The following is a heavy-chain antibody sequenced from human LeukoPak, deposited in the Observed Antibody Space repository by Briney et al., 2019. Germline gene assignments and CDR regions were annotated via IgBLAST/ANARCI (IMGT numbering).Heavy chain of an antibody. CDR3: ARGTSIAVAGTGFDY. D-gene: IGHD6-19*01. V-gene: IGHV3-48*04. Sequence: GGSLRLSCAASGFTFSSYSMNWVRQAPGKGLEWVSYISSSSSTIYYADSVKGRFTISRDNAKNSLYLQMNSLRAEDTAVYYCARGTSIAVAGTGFDYWGQGTLVTVSS. J-gene: IGHJ4*02. CDR1: GFTFSSYS. CDR2: ISSSSSTI.